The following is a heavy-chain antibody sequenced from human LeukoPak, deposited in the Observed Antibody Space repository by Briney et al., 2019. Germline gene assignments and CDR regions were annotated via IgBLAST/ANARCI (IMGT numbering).Heavy chain of an antibody. Sequence: SENLSLTCTVSGGSISSYYWSWIRQPAGKGLEWIGRIYTSGSTNFNPSLKSRVTMSVDTSKNQFSLKLSSVTAADTAVYYCARDLRVVRGVIITPVYYYYGMDVWGQGTTVTVSS. J-gene: IGHJ6*02. D-gene: IGHD3-10*01. CDR2: IYTSGST. CDR3: ARDLRVVRGVIITPVYYYYGMDV. CDR1: GGSISSYY. V-gene: IGHV4-4*07.